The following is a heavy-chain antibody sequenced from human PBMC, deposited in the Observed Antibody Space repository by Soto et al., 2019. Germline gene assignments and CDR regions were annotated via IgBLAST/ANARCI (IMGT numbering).Heavy chain of an antibody. V-gene: IGHV3-23*01. CDR1: GFIFSNYA. CDR2: ISGRGGST. D-gene: IGHD2-21*01. Sequence: EEQLLESGGGVVQRVGSLRLSCAASGFIFSNYAMTWVRQAPGKGLEWVSRISGRGGSTYYADSVKGRLTMSRDNSKNTLYLQMNSLSAEDTAIYYCARRAGGAVVWYYDLWGRGTLVTV. CDR3: ARRAGGAVVWYYDL. J-gene: IGHJ2*01.